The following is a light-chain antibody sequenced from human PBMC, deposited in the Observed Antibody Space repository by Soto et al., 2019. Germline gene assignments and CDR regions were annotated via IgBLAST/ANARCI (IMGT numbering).Light chain of an antibody. CDR1: SSNIGAGYD. CDR3: QSYGSSLSGYV. CDR2: GNS. V-gene: IGLV1-40*01. Sequence: QSVLTQPPSVSGAPGQRVTISCTGSSSNIGAGYDVHWYQQLPGTAPKLLIYGNSNRPSGVPDRFSGSKSGTSVSLAITGLQAEDEGDYSRQSYGSSLSGYVFGTGSKLTVL. J-gene: IGLJ1*01.